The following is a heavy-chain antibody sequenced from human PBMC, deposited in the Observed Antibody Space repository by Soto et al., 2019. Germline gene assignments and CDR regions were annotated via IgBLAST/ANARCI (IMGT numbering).Heavy chain of an antibody. CDR1: GFSFDNYG. CDR3: ARDPIGPGIFDY. CDR2: ISGSGEIT. V-gene: IGHV3-23*01. Sequence: GGSLRLSCVASGFSFDNYGMAWVRQAPGKGLSWVSSISGSGEITYYADSVKGRFTISRDNSKNTLYLEVNNLRAEDTALYYCARDPIGPGIFDYWGQGTLVTVS. J-gene: IGHJ4*02. D-gene: IGHD1-26*01.